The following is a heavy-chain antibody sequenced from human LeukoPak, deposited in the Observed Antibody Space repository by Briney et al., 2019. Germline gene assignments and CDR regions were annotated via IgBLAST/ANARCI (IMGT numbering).Heavy chain of an antibody. CDR2: IYTSGST. J-gene: IGHJ6*03. CDR1: GGSISGGSYY. D-gene: IGHD3-10*01. Sequence: SETLSLTCTVSGGSISGGSYYWSWIRQPAGKGLEWIGRIYTSGSTNYNPSLKSRVTISVDTSKNQFSLKLSSVTAADTAVYYCARAVGVYYGSGSYYYYYMDVWGKGTTVTISS. V-gene: IGHV4-61*02. CDR3: ARAVGVYYGSGSYYYYYMDV.